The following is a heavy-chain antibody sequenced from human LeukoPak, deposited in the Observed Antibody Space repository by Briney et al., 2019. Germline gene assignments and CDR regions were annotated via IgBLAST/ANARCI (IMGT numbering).Heavy chain of an antibody. V-gene: IGHV5-51*01. Sequence: EESLKISCKGPGHSFINYWIAWVRQMPGKGLEWIGIIFPGDSHTRYSPSFQGQVTISADMSIDTAYLQWSRLRASDTAMYYCARIAATWYGGSWGQGTLVFVSS. J-gene: IGHJ4*02. CDR2: IFPGDSHT. CDR3: ARIAATWYGGS. D-gene: IGHD2-15*01. CDR1: GHSFINYW.